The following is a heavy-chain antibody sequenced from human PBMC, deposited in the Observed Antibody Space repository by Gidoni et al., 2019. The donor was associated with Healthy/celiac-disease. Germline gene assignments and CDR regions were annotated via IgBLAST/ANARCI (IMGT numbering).Heavy chain of an antibody. CDR2: IWYDGSNK. D-gene: IGHD4-17*01. CDR3: ARDGQYGDYDY. J-gene: IGHJ4*02. CDR1: GFTFSSYG. V-gene: IGHV3-33*08. Sequence: QVQLVESGGGVVQPGRSLRRSCAASGFTFSSYGMHWVRQAPGKGLEWVAVIWYDGSNKYYADSVKGRFTISRDNSKNTLYLQMNSLRAEDTAVYYCARDGQYGDYDYWGQGTLVTVSS.